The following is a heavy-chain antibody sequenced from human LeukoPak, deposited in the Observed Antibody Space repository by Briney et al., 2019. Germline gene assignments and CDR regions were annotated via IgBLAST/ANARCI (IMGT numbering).Heavy chain of an antibody. V-gene: IGHV3-7*01. CDR2: IKQDGSDK. Sequence: GGSLRLSCAASGFTFSSYWMSWVRQAPGKGLEWVANIKQDGSDKYYVDSVKGRFTISRDNAKNSLYLQMNSLRAKDTAVYYCARGYGSWYWRGGFDYWGQGTLVTVSS. CDR3: ARGYGSWYWRGGFDY. J-gene: IGHJ4*02. CDR1: GFTFSSYW. D-gene: IGHD6-13*01.